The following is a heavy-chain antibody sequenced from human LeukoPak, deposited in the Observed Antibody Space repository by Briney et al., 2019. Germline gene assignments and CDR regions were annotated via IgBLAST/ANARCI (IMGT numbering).Heavy chain of an antibody. Sequence: SETLSLTCAVYGGSFSGYYWSWIRQPPGKGLEWIGEINHSGSTNYNPSLKSRVTISVDTSKNQFSLKLSSVTAADTAVYYCARGSDDYDSSGYYDYWAREPWSPSPQ. CDR2: INHSGST. D-gene: IGHD3-22*01. CDR1: GGSFSGYY. V-gene: IGHV4-34*01. CDR3: ARGSDDYDSSGYYDY. J-gene: IGHJ4*02.